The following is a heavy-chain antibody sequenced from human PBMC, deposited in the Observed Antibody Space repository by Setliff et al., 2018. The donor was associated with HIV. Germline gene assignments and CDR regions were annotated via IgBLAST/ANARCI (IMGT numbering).Heavy chain of an antibody. Sequence: SETLSLTCAVYGGSFSGYCWSWIRQPPGKGLEWIGEMQHSGRTNYNPSLRSRVTTSVDTSKSQFSLKLSSVTAADTAAYYCARVSCSSWYSIPLYYYYSMDVWGKGTTVTVSS. D-gene: IGHD6-13*01. CDR3: ARVSCSSWYSIPLYYYYSMDV. CDR2: MQHSGRT. CDR1: GGSFSGYC. V-gene: IGHV4-34*01. J-gene: IGHJ6*03.